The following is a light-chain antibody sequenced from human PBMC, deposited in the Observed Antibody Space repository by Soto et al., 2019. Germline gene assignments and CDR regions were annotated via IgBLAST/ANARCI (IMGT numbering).Light chain of an antibody. J-gene: IGKJ2*02. V-gene: IGKV3-11*01. CDR2: DAS. Sequence: EIVLTQSPATLSLSPGESATLSCRASQSVSSYLAWYKQKPGQAPRLLIYDASNRATSIQARFSGSGSGSDFTLTSSSLEPEDFAVYYCQQRINCLPRTFGQGTNLEIK. CDR3: QQRINCLPRT. CDR1: QSVSSY.